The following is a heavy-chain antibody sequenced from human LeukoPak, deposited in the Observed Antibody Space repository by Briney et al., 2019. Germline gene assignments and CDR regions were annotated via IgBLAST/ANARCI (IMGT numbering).Heavy chain of an antibody. Sequence: EASVKVSCKASGGTFSSYAISWVRQAPGQGLEWMGGIIPIFGTANYAQKFQGRVTIAADESTSTAYMELSSLRSEDTAVYYCAREGAYDSSGYYYDHWGQGTLVTVSS. CDR3: AREGAYDSSGYYYDH. J-gene: IGHJ5*02. CDR2: IIPIFGTA. D-gene: IGHD3-22*01. V-gene: IGHV1-69*13. CDR1: GGTFSSYA.